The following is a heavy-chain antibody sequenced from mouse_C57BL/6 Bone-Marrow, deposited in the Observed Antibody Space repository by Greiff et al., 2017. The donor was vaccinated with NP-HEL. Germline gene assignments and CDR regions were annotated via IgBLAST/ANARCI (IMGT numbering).Heavy chain of an antibody. CDR2: IYSRSGNT. J-gene: IGHJ4*01. V-gene: IGHV1-81*01. CDR3: ASEGHYAMDY. Sequence: QVQLQQSGAELARPGASVKLSCKASGYTFTRYGISWVKQRTGQGLEWIGEIYSRSGNTYYNEKFKGKATLTANKSSSTEYMGLRSLTAEDSAVDFCASEGHYAMDYWGQGTSVTVSS. CDR1: GYTFTRYG.